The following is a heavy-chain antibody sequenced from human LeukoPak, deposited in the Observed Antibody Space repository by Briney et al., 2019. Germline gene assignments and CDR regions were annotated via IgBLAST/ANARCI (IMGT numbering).Heavy chain of an antibody. D-gene: IGHD5-18*01. J-gene: IGHJ4*02. V-gene: IGHV4-34*01. CDR3: ARGGYSYGLSPFDY. CDR1: GGSFSGYY. CDR2: ISHSGST. Sequence: SGTLSLTCAVYGGSFSGYYWSWIRQPPGKGLEWIGEISHSGSTNYNPSLKSRVTISVDTSKNQFSLKLSSVTAADTAVYYCARGGYSYGLSPFDYWGQGTLVTVSS.